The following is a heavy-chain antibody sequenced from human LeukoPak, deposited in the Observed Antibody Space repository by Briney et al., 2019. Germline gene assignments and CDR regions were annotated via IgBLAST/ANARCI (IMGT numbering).Heavy chain of an antibody. V-gene: IGHV6-1*01. CDR1: GDSVSRNSAA. CDR2: TYYRSKWYN. J-gene: IGHJ5*02. D-gene: IGHD3-16*01. CDR3: ARDLEGYAVPNNWFDP. Sequence: SHTLSLTCAISGDSVSRNSAAWNWLRQSPSRGLEWLGRTYYRSKWYNDYTVSGTSRITINPDTSKNQRALKLNSVTPEDTAVYYCARDLEGYAVPNNWFDPWGQGTLVTVSS.